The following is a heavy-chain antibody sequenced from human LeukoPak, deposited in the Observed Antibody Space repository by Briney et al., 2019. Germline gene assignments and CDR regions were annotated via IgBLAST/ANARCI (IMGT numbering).Heavy chain of an antibody. CDR2: INSDGCWT. CDR3: VSFYETY. J-gene: IGHJ4*02. Sequence: GGSLRLSCAASGNYWMHWVRQAPGKGLLWVSHINSDGCWTTYADSVKGRFTISKDNAKNTVYLQMNNLRAEDTAVYYCVSFYETYWGRGTLVTVSS. D-gene: IGHD2-2*01. V-gene: IGHV3-74*01. CDR1: GNYW.